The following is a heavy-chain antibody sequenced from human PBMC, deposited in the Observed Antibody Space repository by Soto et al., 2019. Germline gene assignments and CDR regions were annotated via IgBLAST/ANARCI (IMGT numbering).Heavy chain of an antibody. CDR1: GFTFISSA. Sequence: GSLRLSCAASGFTFISSAMHWVRQAPGKGLEWVAVISYDGSNKYYADSVKGRFTISRDNSKNTLYLQMNSLRAEDTAVYYCARDKRDLRFLEWSYYFDYWGQGTLVTVSS. V-gene: IGHV3-30-3*01. CDR2: ISYDGSNK. J-gene: IGHJ4*02. CDR3: ARDKRDLRFLEWSYYFDY. D-gene: IGHD3-3*01.